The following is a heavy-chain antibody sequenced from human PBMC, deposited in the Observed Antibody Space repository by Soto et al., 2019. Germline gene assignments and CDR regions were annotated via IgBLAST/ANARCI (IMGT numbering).Heavy chain of an antibody. J-gene: IGHJ5*02. Sequence: SETLSLTCTVSGGSISSYSWSWIRQPPGKGLEWIGYIYYSGSTNYNPSLKSRVTMSVDTSKNQFSLKLSSVTAADTAVYYCARKLGSSSWYWFDPWGQGTLVTVSS. D-gene: IGHD6-13*01. CDR3: ARKLGSSSWYWFDP. CDR2: IYYSGST. CDR1: GGSISSYS. V-gene: IGHV4-59*01.